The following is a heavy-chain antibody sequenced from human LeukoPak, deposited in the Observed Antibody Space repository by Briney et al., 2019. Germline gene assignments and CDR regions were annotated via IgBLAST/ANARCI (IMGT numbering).Heavy chain of an antibody. CDR3: ASDPSEGFDY. J-gene: IGHJ4*02. CDR2: ISSSSSYI. V-gene: IGHV3-21*01. CDR1: GFTFSSYS. Sequence: GGSLRLSCAASGFTFSSYSMNWVRQAPGKGLEWVSSISSSSSYIYYADSVKGRFTISRDNAKHSLYLQMNSLRAEDTAVYYCASDPSEGFDYWGQGTLVTVSS.